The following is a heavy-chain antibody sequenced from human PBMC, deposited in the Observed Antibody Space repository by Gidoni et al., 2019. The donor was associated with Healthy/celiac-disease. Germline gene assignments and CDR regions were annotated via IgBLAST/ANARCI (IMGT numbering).Heavy chain of an antibody. Sequence: EVQLVESGGGLVKPGRSLRLSCTASGFTFGDYAMSWFRQAPGKGLEWVGFIRSKAYGGTTEYAASVKGRFTISRDDSKSIAYLQMNSLKTEDTAVYYCTSQTIIEEDAFDIWGQGTMVTVSS. D-gene: IGHD1-7*01. CDR2: IRSKAYGGTT. CDR1: GFTFGDYA. V-gene: IGHV3-49*05. J-gene: IGHJ3*02. CDR3: TSQTIIEEDAFDI.